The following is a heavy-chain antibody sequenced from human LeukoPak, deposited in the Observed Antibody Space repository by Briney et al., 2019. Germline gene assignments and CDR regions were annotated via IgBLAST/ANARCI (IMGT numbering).Heavy chain of an antibody. D-gene: IGHD3-22*01. V-gene: IGHV1-18*01. CDR1: SYTFTSYG. Sequence: ASVKVSCKASSYTFTSYGISWVRQAPGQGLEWTGWISAYNGKTNYAQKLQGRVTMTTNTSTTTAYMELRSLRSDDTAVYYCARVCSYYDSSCYYYEDGYFDYWGQGTLVTVSS. J-gene: IGHJ4*02. CDR2: ISAYNGKT. CDR3: ARVCSYYDSSCYYYEDGYFDY.